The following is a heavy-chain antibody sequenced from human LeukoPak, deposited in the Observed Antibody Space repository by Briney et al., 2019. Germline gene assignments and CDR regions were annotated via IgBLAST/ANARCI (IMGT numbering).Heavy chain of an antibody. D-gene: IGHD6-19*01. CDR1: GGSFSGYY. Sequence: SETLSLTCAVYGGSFSGYYWSWIRQPPGKGLEWIGEINHSGSTNYNPSLKSRVTISVDTSKNQFSLKLSSVTAADTAVYYCARGSGWYYMDGMDVWGQGTTVTVSS. J-gene: IGHJ6*02. CDR3: ARGSGWYYMDGMDV. V-gene: IGHV4-34*01. CDR2: INHSGST.